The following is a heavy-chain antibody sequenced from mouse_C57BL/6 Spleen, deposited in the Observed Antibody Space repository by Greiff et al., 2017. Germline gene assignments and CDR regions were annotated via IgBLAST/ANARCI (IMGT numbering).Heavy chain of an antibody. CDR1: GYAFTNYL. V-gene: IGHV1-54*01. J-gene: IGHJ2*01. CDR3: ARTARATDY. CDR2: INPGSGGT. Sequence: QVQLQQSGAELVRPGTSVTVSCKASGYAFTNYLIEWVKQRPGQGLEWIGVINPGSGGTNYNEKFKGKATLTADKSSSTAYMQLSSLTSADSAVYFCARTARATDYWGQGTTLTVSS. D-gene: IGHD3-1*01.